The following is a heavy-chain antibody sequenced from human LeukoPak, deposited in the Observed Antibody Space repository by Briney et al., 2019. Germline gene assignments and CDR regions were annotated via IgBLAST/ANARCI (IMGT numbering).Heavy chain of an antibody. Sequence: GGSLRLPCAASGFTFRTYWMHWVRQVPGKGLVWVSRMNTDGRNIGYADSVKGRFTISRDNAKNTLYLQMNSLRAEDTAVYYCARENWYLDNWGQGTLVTVSS. J-gene: IGHJ4*02. CDR2: MNTDGRNI. V-gene: IGHV3-74*01. CDR1: GFTFRTYW. D-gene: IGHD2-15*01. CDR3: ARENWYLDN.